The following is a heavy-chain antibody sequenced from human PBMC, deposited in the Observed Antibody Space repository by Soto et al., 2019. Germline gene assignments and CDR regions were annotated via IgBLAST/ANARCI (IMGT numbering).Heavy chain of an antibody. J-gene: IGHJ5*02. CDR2: IYYSGNI. CDR1: GASISSADYF. V-gene: IGHV4-30-4*01. Sequence: QVQLQESGPGLVKPSQTLSLTCTVSGASISSADYFWSWIRQPPGQGLEWIGYIYYSGNIFYNPSLESRVTISVATSKNQFSLKLTSVTAADTAVYYCARQRTVYFARPGDWLDPWGQGTLVTVSS. CDR3: ARQRTVYFARPGDWLDP. D-gene: IGHD3-9*01.